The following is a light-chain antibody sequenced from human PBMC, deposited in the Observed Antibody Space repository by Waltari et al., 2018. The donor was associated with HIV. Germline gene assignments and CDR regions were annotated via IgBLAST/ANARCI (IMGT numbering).Light chain of an antibody. J-gene: IGLJ3*02. CDR2: DVS. V-gene: IGLV2-11*01. CDR1: TSDVGAYNF. Sequence: QSALTQPPSVSGSPGQSVTISCTGTTSDVGAYNFVSWYQQHPGKAPNVLIYDVSKRPSGVPDRFSGSKSGNTASLTISGLQAEDEADYYCCSYAGSYTWVFGGGTKLTVL. CDR3: CSYAGSYTWV.